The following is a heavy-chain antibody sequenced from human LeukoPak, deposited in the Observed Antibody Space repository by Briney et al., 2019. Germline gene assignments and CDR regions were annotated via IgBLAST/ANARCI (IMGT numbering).Heavy chain of an antibody. CDR3: ARGPREARWFGEVYYNGMDV. CDR1: GFTFSSYA. J-gene: IGHJ6*02. D-gene: IGHD3-10*01. CDR2: ISGGGGDT. V-gene: IGHV3-23*01. Sequence: GGSLRLSCAASGFTFSSYAMSWVHQATEKGLEWVSDISGGGGDTYYADSVKGRFTISRDNSKNTLYLQMNSLRAEDTAVYYCARGPREARWFGEVYYNGMDVWGQGTTVTVSS.